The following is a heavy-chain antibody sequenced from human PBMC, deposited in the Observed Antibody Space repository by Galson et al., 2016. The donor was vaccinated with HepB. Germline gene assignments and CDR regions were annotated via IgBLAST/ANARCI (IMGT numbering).Heavy chain of an antibody. V-gene: IGHV3-7*03. J-gene: IGHJ6*03. CDR3: ARARIYFYMDV. CDR2: IKQDGSER. Sequence: SLRLSCAASGFSFSSYWVTWIRQAPGKGLEWVANIKQDGSERYYVDSVKGRFTISRDNAKNTLYLQMNSLRVEDTAVYYCARARIYFYMDVWGRGTTVTVSS. CDR1: GFSFSSYW.